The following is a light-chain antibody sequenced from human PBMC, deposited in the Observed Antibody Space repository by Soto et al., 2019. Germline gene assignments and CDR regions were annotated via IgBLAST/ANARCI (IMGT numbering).Light chain of an antibody. Sequence: QSVLTQPPSAAGSPGQSVTISCTGTSTDVGGYNYVSWYQQYPGKAPKLMIYEVSKRPSGVPDRFSGSKSGNTASLTISGLQAEDEADYYCSSYTRSSTSYVFGTGTKVTVL. CDR2: EVS. CDR1: STDVGGYNY. J-gene: IGLJ1*01. CDR3: SSYTRSSTSYV. V-gene: IGLV2-8*01.